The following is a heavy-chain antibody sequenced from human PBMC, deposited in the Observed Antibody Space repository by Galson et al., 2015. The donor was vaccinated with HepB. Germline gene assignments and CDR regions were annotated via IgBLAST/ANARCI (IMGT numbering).Heavy chain of an antibody. CDR1: GFTFSDYS. J-gene: IGHJ5*01. CDR3: ARIPADSRGWYHHDS. CDR2: ISRDIGGTK. V-gene: IGHV3-11*01. Sequence: SLRLSCAASGFTFSDYSMSWIRQAPGKGLEWVSYISRDIGGTKYYADSVKGRFTISRDNAKNSLSLQMNSLRAEDTAVYYCARIPADSRGWYHHDSWGQGTLVTVYS. D-gene: IGHD6-19*01.